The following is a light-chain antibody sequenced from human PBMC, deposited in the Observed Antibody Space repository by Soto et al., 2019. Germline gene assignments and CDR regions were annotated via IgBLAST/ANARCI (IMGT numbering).Light chain of an antibody. CDR3: QSYDSSLSASV. CDR2: GGD. J-gene: IGLJ3*02. Sequence: QSVLTQPPSMSGAPGQRVSISCTGSSSNIGAGYDVQWYQHLPGTAPRLLIYGGDNRPSGVPDRFSGSKSGTSASLAITGLQPEDEGDYYCQSYDSSLSASVFGGGTQLTVL. V-gene: IGLV1-40*01. CDR1: SSNIGAGYD.